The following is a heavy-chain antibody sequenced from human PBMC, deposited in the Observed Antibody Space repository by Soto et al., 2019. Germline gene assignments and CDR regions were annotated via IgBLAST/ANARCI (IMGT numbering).Heavy chain of an antibody. D-gene: IGHD1-20*01. Sequence: GASVKVSCKASGYTFTGYYMHWVRQAPGQGLEWMGWINPNSGGTNYAQKFQGWVTMTRDTSISTAYMELSRLRPDDTAVYYCARARYENAFDIWGQGTMVTVSS. CDR1: GYTFTGYY. V-gene: IGHV1-2*04. CDR2: INPNSGGT. CDR3: ARARYENAFDI. J-gene: IGHJ3*02.